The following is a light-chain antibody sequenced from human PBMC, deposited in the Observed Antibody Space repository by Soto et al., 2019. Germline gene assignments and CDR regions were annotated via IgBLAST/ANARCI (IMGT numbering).Light chain of an antibody. CDR2: EVT. CDR3: NAYASTSARL. J-gene: IGLJ3*02. V-gene: IGLV2-14*01. CDR1: SSDVGAFNY. Sequence: QSALTQPASVSGSPGQSITISCTGTSSDVGAFNYVSWYQQHPGKTPKLIIYEVTNRPSGVSNRFSGSKSGNTASLTISGLQAEDEADYYCNAYASTSARLFGGGTTLTVL.